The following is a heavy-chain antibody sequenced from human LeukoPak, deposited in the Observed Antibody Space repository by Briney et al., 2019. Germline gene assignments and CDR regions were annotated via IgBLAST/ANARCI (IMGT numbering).Heavy chain of an antibody. CDR2: IWYDGSNK. J-gene: IGHJ4*02. D-gene: IGHD6-13*01. CDR1: GFTFSSYG. V-gene: IGHV3-33*01. CDR3: ARAEGIAAAGIGY. Sequence: PGGSLRLSCAASGFTFSSYGMHWVRQAPGKGLEWVAVIWYDGSNKYYADSVKGRFTISRDNSKNTLYLQMNSLRAEDTAVYYCARAEGIAAAGIGYWGQGTLVTVSS.